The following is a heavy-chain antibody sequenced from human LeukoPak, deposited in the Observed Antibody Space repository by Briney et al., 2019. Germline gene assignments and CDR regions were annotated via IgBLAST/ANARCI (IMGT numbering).Heavy chain of an antibody. J-gene: IGHJ4*02. Sequence: SETLSLTCTVSGGSISSGSYYWGWIRQPPGKGLEWIGSIYYSGSTYYNPSLKSRVTISVDTSKNQFSLKLSSVTAADTAVYYCARSPPLYYFDYWGQGTLVTVSS. CDR3: ARSPPLYYFDY. CDR2: IYYSGST. D-gene: IGHD2-15*01. CDR1: GGSISSGSYY. V-gene: IGHV4-39*01.